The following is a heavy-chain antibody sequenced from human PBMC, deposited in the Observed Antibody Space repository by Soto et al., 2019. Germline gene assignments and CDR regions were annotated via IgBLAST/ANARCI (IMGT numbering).Heavy chain of an antibody. CDR3: TPRPTSGRDY. J-gene: IGHJ4*02. Sequence: ITLQAYGPTLLKPTQTLPLTCTFSGFSLSTSGLGVAWIRPPPGKVLVWLALIYWTDDKRYRPSLMSRRTITKYTPKYHVVLTMTNMHPMDTPTYFCTPRPTSGRDYMGQGTLFNVSS. CDR2: IYWTDDK. V-gene: IGHV2-5*01. D-gene: IGHD3-10*01. CDR1: GFSLSTSGLG.